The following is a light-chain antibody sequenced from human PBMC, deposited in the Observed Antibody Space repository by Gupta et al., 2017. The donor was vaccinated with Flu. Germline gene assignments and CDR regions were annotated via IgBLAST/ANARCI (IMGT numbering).Light chain of an antibody. J-gene: IGKJ2*03. CDR2: AAS. V-gene: IGKV1-39*01. Sequence: DIQMTQSPSSLSASVGDRVTITCRASQSISSYLNWYQQKPGKAPKLLIYAASSLQSGVPSRFSGSGSGTDFTLNISSLQPEDVATYYCQQSYSTPPSFGQGTKLEIK. CDR3: QQSYSTPPS. CDR1: QSISSY.